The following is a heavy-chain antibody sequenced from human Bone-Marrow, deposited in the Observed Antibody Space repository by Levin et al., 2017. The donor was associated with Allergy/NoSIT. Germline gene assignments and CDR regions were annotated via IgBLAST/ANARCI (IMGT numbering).Heavy chain of an antibody. CDR2: VSYRGGP. CDR3: ARETGYRSGYDVDY. J-gene: IGHJ4*02. D-gene: IGHD5-12*01. V-gene: IGHV4-61*01. Sequence: SETLSLTCTVSNGSVTSDNYFWNWIRQPPGTGLEWVGYVSYRGGPFYNPSLKSRVTISLDTSKNQFSLKLESVTAADTAVHYCARETGYRSGYDVDYWGQGTLITVSS. CDR1: NGSVTSDNYF.